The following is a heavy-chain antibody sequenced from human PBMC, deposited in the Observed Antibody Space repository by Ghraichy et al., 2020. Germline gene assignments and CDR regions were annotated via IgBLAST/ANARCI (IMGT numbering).Heavy chain of an antibody. CDR1: GFIFSNSW. CDR3: TTDPADYYYYGSGSYSPYDY. D-gene: IGHD3-10*01. J-gene: IGHJ4*02. CDR2: IKSETDGGTT. V-gene: IGHV3-15*01. Sequence: GGSLRLSCAASGFIFSNSWMSWVRQAPGKGLEWVGLIKSETDGGTTDFAAPVKGRFSISSDNSKNTLYLQMNSLKTEDTAVYYCTTDPADYYYYGSGSYSPYDYWGQGTLVTVSS.